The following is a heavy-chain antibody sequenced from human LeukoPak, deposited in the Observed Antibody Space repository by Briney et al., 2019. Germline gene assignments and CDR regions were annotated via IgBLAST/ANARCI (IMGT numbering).Heavy chain of an antibody. CDR1: GYTFTDCY. CDR2: VSGNGGNT. D-gene: IGHD5-24*01. V-gene: IGHV3-64*01. J-gene: IGHJ2*01. Sequence: SLKVSCKASGYTFTDCYLYWVCLGLGKGLGYVSGVSGNGGNTYYANSVKGRFTISRDNSKHTLYLQMGSLRAEDMAVYYCARSKRWLEHYWYFDLWGRGTLVTVSS. CDR3: ARSKRWLEHYWYFDL.